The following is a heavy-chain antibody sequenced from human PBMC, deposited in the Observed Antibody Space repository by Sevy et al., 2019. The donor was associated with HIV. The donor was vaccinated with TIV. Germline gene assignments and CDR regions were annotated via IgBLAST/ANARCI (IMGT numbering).Heavy chain of an antibody. V-gene: IGHV3-21*01. CDR3: ARVLYYDSSGYSPPGY. Sequence: GGSLRLSCAASGFTFSSYSMNWVRQAPGKGLEWVSSISSSSSYIYYADSVKGRFTISRANAKNSLYLQMNSLRAEDTAVYYCARVLYYDSSGYSPPGYWGQGTLVTVSS. D-gene: IGHD3-22*01. CDR1: GFTFSSYS. CDR2: ISSSSSYI. J-gene: IGHJ4*02.